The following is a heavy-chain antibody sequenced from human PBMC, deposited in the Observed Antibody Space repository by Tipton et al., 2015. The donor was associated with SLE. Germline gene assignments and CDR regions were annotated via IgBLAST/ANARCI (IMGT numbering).Heavy chain of an antibody. D-gene: IGHD6-13*01. CDR2: VFYTGET. CDR1: GGSIFSHY. CDR3: ARGLRADSTSHFDH. Sequence: TLSLTCTVSGGSIFSHYWSWSRQTPARGLEWIGYVFYTGETYYAPSLKNRVTISADTSRSQVSLNLRSVTAADTAVYYCARGLRADSTSHFDHWGQGTLVTVSS. J-gene: IGHJ4*02. V-gene: IGHV4-59*11.